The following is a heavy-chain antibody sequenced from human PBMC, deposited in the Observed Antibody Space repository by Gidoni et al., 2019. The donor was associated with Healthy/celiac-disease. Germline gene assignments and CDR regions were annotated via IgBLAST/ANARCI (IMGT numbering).Heavy chain of an antibody. CDR3: VKEMFKSQPLLYGLDYYYYGMDV. J-gene: IGHJ6*02. CDR1: EVTVSSYA. CDR2: MCSNGGST. V-gene: IGHV3-64D*06. D-gene: IGHD2-2*02. Sequence: EVQLVESGGGLVQPGGSLRLSCSASEVTVSSYAMHWVRQAPGKRLYYVSAMCSNGGSTYYADSVKGRFTITRDNYKNTLYLQMSSLRAEGTAEYYCVKEMFKSQPLLYGLDYYYYGMDVWGQGTTVTVSS.